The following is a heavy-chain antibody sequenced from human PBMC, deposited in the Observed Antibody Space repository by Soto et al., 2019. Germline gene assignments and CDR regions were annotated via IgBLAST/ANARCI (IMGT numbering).Heavy chain of an antibody. V-gene: IGHV3-74*01. Sequence: GGALRLSCAASEFTFRSYWMHWVRQSPGKGLVWVSRISGDGSSTNYADSVKGRFTISRDNAKNTVYLQIDSLRAEDTAVYYCARSLPGTYGAFDLWGQGTMVTVSS. CDR2: ISGDGSST. CDR3: ARSLPGTYGAFDL. CDR1: EFTFRSYW. D-gene: IGHD1-7*01. J-gene: IGHJ3*01.